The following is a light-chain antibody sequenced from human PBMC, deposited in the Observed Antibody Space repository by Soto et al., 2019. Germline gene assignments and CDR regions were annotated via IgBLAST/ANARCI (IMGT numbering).Light chain of an antibody. J-gene: IGKJ4*01. CDR3: QQYNSWPPLT. V-gene: IGKV3-15*01. CDR1: QSFSTN. CDR2: GAS. Sequence: EIVMTQSPATLSVSPGERATLSCRASQSFSTNLAWYQQKPGQAPRLLIYGASTRANGIPARFSGSGSGTEFTLTISSLQSEDFAVYYCQQYNSWPPLTFGGGTKVEIK.